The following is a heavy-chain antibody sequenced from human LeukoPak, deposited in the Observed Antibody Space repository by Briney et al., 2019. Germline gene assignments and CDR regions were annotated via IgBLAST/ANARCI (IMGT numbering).Heavy chain of an antibody. CDR1: GFTFDTYG. J-gene: IGHJ4*02. V-gene: IGHV3-30*18. CDR3: AKGGYCSATRCYVGKGMDD. CDR2: ISHDGVDK. D-gene: IGHD2-2*01. Sequence: GGSLRLSCAASGFTFDTYGMHWVRQAPGKGMEWVAVISHDGVDKYYADSVKGRFTISRDNSKNTVSLQVNSLRAEDTAAYNCAKGGYCSATRCYVGKGMDDWGQGTLVTVSS.